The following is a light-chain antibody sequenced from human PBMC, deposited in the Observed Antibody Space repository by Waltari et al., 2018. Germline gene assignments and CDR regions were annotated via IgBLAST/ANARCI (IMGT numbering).Light chain of an antibody. V-gene: IGLV2-11*01. CDR1: SSDVGGFNY. Sequence: QSALTQPRSVSGSPGQSVTIPCPGTSSDVGGFNYAPWYQQHPGNAPKLIIYDVTKRPSGVPDRFSGSKSGNTASLTISGLQAEDEADYYCCSYAGPYTLIIFGGGTKLTVV. J-gene: IGLJ2*01. CDR3: CSYAGPYTLII. CDR2: DVT.